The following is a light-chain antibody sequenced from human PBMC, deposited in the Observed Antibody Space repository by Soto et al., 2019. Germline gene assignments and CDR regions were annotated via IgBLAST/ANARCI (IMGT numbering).Light chain of an antibody. CDR2: EVS. Sequence: QPALTQPPSASGSPGQSVTISCTGTSSDVGGYNYVSWYQQHPGKAPKLMIYEVSKRPSGVPDRFSGSKSGNTASLTVSGLQAEDEADYYCSSYAGSNNFVVFGGGTKFTVL. V-gene: IGLV2-8*01. J-gene: IGLJ2*01. CDR1: SSDVGGYNY. CDR3: SSYAGSNNFVV.